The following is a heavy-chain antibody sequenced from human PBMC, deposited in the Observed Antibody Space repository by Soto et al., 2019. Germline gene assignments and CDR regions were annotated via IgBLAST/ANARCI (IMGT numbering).Heavy chain of an antibody. CDR1: GSTFSNYW. D-gene: IGHD2-15*01. Sequence: PEGSLRICSESCGSTFSNYWINLVRQAPGKGLEGWANINQDGSKYSYVGSVKGRFTISRDDAKNSLYLQMDSLRAEDAAIYYCARGISTPGIDFLGQGTLVTVSS. V-gene: IGHV3-7*03. CDR3: ARGISTPGIDF. CDR2: INQDGSKY. J-gene: IGHJ4*02.